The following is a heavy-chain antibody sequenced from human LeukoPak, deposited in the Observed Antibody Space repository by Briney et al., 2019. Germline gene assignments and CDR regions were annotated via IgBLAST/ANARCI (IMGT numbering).Heavy chain of an antibody. V-gene: IGHV4-30-4*08. J-gene: IGHJ6*03. Sequence: PLETLSLTCTVSGGSISSGDYYWSWIRQPPGKGLEWIGYIYYSGSTYYNPSLKSRVTISVDTSKNQFSLKLSSVTAADTAVYYCARGVSRYSYGYYYYYYMDVWGKGTTVTVSS. D-gene: IGHD5-18*01. CDR3: ARGVSRYSYGYYYYYYMDV. CDR2: IYYSGST. CDR1: GGSISSGDYY.